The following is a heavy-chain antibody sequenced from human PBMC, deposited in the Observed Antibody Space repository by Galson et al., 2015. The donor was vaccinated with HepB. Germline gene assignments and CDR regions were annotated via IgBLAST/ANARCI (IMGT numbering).Heavy chain of an antibody. D-gene: IGHD3-22*01. CDR3: ATGGTDIYDSSGYDY. Sequence: SVKVSCKASGYTFTSYYMHWVRQAPGQGLEWMGIINPSGGSTSYAQKFQGRVTMTRDTSTSTVYMELSSLRSEDTAVYYCATGGTDIYDSSGYDYWGQGTLVTVSS. V-gene: IGHV1-46*03. J-gene: IGHJ4*02. CDR2: INPSGGST. CDR1: GYTFTSYY.